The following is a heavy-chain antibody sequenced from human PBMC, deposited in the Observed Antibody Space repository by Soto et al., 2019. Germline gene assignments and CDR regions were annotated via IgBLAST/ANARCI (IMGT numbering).Heavy chain of an antibody. D-gene: IGHD1-26*01. CDR2: IYYTGGT. V-gene: IGHV4-31*03. Sequence: QVQLQESGPGLVKPSQTLSLTCTVSGGSISSDGSYWSWIRQHPGKDLEWIAYIYYTGGTYTNPSLTSRVTIAADTSKNQCSLKLKSVTAADTAVYFCARALVGSTVEGFEIWGQGTLVTVSS. J-gene: IGHJ3*02. CDR1: GGSISSDGSY. CDR3: ARALVGSTVEGFEI.